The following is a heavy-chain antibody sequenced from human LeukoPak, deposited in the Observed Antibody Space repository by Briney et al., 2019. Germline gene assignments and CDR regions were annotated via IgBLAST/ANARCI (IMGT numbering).Heavy chain of an antibody. D-gene: IGHD5-12*01. Sequence: KTSENLSLTCSVSGGSISSDYWTWVRQPPGKGLEWIGYIYYSGSTNYNPSLKSRVTISLDTSKNQFSLKLSSVTAADTAVYYCARESPYDGAFDIWGQGTVVTVSS. CDR2: IYYSGST. CDR3: ARESPYDGAFDI. CDR1: GGSISSDY. V-gene: IGHV4-59*01. J-gene: IGHJ3*02.